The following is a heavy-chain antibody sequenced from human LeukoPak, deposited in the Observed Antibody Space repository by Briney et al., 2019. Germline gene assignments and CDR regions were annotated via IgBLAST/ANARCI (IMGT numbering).Heavy chain of an antibody. Sequence: GESLKISCKGSGYSFTSYWIGWVRQMPGKGLEWMGIIYPGDSETRYSTSFQGQVTISADKSISTAYLQWSSLKASDTATYYCARRIAVAGTDWFDPWGQGTLVTVSS. V-gene: IGHV5-51*01. CDR2: IYPGDSET. J-gene: IGHJ5*02. CDR3: ARRIAVAGTDWFDP. CDR1: GYSFTSYW. D-gene: IGHD6-19*01.